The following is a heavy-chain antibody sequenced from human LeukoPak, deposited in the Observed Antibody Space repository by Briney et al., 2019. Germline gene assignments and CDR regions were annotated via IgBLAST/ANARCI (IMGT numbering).Heavy chain of an antibody. V-gene: IGHV3-23*01. CDR2: ISAGDVST. D-gene: IGHD3-10*02. CDR3: AKPSGRVRGWYFDL. Sequence: GGSLRLSCAVSGFTFNTYAMSWVRQAPGKGPEWVSSISAGDVSTSYADSVKGRFTISRDNSKNTLYLDMDSLRVDDTAVYYCAKPSGRVRGWYFDLWGRGALVTVSS. J-gene: IGHJ2*01. CDR1: GFTFNTYA.